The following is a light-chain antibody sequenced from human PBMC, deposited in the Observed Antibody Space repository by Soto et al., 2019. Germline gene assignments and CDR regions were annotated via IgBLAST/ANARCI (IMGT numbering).Light chain of an antibody. CDR3: QQYGRSRT. CDR1: QTFSSTS. CDR2: GAS. J-gene: IGKJ1*01. Sequence: EVVLTHSPGTLYLSPGERATLSCRASQTFSSTSLAWYQQKPGQAPRLLIFGASSRATGIPDRFSGRGSGTDFTLTISGLEPEDFEVYYCQQYGRSRTFGQGTKLDIK. V-gene: IGKV3-20*01.